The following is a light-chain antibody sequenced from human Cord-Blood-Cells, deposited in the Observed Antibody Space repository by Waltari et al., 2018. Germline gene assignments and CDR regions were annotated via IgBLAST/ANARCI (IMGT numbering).Light chain of an antibody. CDR1: SSDVGCYNL. CDR3: CSYAGSSTYV. J-gene: IGLJ1*01. V-gene: IGLV2-23*01. Sequence: QSALPQPASVSGSPGQSITISCTGTSSDVGCYNLVSWYQQHPGKSPKLMIYEGSTRPSGVSNRFSGSKSGNTASLTISGLQAEDEADYYCCSYAGSSTYVFGTGTKVTVL. CDR2: EGS.